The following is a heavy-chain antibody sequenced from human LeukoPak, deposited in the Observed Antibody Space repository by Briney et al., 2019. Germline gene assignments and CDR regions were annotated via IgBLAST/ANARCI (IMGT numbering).Heavy chain of an antibody. V-gene: IGHV3-30*04. D-gene: IGHD2-2*01. Sequence: GRSVRLSCAASGFTYRIYAMHWVRQAPGKGLEWVAVISYDGSNKYYADSVKGRFTISRDNAKNTLYLQMNSLRAEDTAVYYCARVRSSSTSRDNWFDPWGKGTLVTVSS. CDR3: ARVRSSSTSRDNWFDP. J-gene: IGHJ5*02. CDR2: ISYDGSNK. CDR1: GFTYRIYA.